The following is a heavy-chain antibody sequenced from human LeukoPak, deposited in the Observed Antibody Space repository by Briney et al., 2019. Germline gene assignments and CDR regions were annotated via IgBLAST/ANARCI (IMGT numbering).Heavy chain of an antibody. CDR1: GFTFSSYA. J-gene: IGHJ4*02. CDR2: ISGSGGST. V-gene: IGHV3-23*01. CDR3: AKDGAYSGFDPGAYFDY. D-gene: IGHD5-12*01. Sequence: GGSLRLSCAASGFTFSSYAMSGVRQAPGKGLEWVSAISGSGGSTYYADSVKGRFTISRDNSKNTQYLQMNSLIAEDTAVYYCAKDGAYSGFDPGAYFDYWGQGTLVTVSS.